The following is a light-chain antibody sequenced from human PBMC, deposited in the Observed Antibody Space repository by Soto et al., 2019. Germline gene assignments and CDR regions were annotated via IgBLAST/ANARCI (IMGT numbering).Light chain of an antibody. CDR3: QQHSNSPRT. CDR2: AAS. Sequence: IALTQSPGTLSLSPGERSTLSFSSSQKVSSSYLAWHQQKPGQAPRLLIYAASSRATGIPDRFSGSGSGTDFTLTISRLEPEDFAVYYCQQHSNSPRTFGQGTKVDIK. V-gene: IGKV3-20*01. J-gene: IGKJ1*01. CDR1: QKVSSSY.